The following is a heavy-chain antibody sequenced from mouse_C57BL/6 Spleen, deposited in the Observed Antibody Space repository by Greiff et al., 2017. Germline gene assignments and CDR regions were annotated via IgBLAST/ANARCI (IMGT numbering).Heavy chain of an antibody. CDR1: GYTINSYW. CDR2: IDPYDGET. V-gene: IGHV1-59*01. D-gene: IGHD1-1*01. J-gene: IGHJ1*03. CDR3: ARCYCSSDVWYFDV. Sequence: QVQLQQPGAELVKPGASVKLSCTASGYTINSYWMHWVKQRPGQGLEWIGMIDPYDGETNYNPKFQGKATLTADTSSSTAYMQLSSLTSEDSAVYYGARCYCSSDVWYFDVWGTGTTVTVSS.